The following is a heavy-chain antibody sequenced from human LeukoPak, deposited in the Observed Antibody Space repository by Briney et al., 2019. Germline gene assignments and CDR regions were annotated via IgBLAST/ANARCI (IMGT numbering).Heavy chain of an antibody. CDR3: VKDVLWCVLGD. Sequence: GGSLRLSCSASGFTFSSYPMRWVRQAPGKGLEYVSGVSANGGSTNYADSVKGRFTISRDNSMNTLYLQMSSLRAEVTAVYYCVKDVLWCVLGDWGQGNLVTVSS. V-gene: IGHV3-64D*09. CDR2: VSANGGST. D-gene: IGHD4/OR15-4a*01. J-gene: IGHJ4*02. CDR1: GFTFSSYP.